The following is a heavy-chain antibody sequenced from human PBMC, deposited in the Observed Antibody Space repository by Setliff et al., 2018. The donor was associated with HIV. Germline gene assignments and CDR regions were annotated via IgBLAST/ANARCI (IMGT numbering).Heavy chain of an antibody. Sequence: PSETLSLTCAVSGYSISTAYYWGWIRQPPGKGLEWIGSVYHSGTTYYNPSLKSRVTISVDTSKNHFSLRLSTVTAADTAVYYCARVFTAGLSALDYWGQGTLVTVSS. V-gene: IGHV4-38-2*01. CDR1: GYSISTAYY. J-gene: IGHJ4*02. CDR2: VYHSGTT. CDR3: ARVFTAGLSALDY. D-gene: IGHD5-18*01.